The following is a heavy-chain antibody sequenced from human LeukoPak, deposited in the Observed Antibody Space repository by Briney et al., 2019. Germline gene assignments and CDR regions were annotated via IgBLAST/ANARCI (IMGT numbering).Heavy chain of an antibody. CDR3: ARDFSLLGSSGYYRYFDY. CDR2: IYTSGST. D-gene: IGHD3-22*01. J-gene: IGHJ4*02. CDR1: GGSISSGSYY. Sequence: NPSQTLSLTCTVSGGSISSGSYYWSWIRQPAGKGLEWIGRIYTSGSTNYNPSLKSRVTISVDTSKNQFSLKLSSVTAADTAVYYCARDFSLLGSSGYYRYFDYWGQGTLVTVSS. V-gene: IGHV4-61*02.